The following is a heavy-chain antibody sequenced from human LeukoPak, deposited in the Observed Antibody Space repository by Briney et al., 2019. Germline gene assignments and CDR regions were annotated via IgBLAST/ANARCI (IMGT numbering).Heavy chain of an antibody. V-gene: IGHV3-74*01. CDR3: ARLLVSSSWYRRPSSYYFDY. CDR1: GFTFSSSW. J-gene: IGHJ4*02. Sequence: GGSLRLSCAASGFTFSSSWMHWVRQAPGKGLVWVSRINSDGSSTNYADSVKGRFTISRDNAKNSLYLQMNSLRAEDTAVYYCARLLVSSSWYRRPSSYYFDYWGQGTLVTVSS. D-gene: IGHD6-13*01. CDR2: INSDGSST.